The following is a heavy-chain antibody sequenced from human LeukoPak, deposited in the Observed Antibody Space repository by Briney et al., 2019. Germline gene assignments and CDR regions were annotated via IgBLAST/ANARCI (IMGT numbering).Heavy chain of an antibody. Sequence: SETLSLTCAVYGGSFSGFYWSWIRQPPGKGLEWIGEINHRGSTNYNPSLKSRVTISVDTSKNQFSLKLSSVTATDTAVYYCARVPKYFDLWGRGTLVTVSS. CDR2: INHRGST. J-gene: IGHJ2*01. CDR3: ARVPKYFDL. V-gene: IGHV4-34*01. CDR1: GGSFSGFY.